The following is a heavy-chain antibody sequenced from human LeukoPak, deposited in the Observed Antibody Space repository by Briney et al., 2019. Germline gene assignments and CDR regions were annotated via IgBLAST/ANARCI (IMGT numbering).Heavy chain of an antibody. CDR1: GFTFDDFA. Sequence: SGGSLRLSCAASGFTFDDFAMHWVRQAPGKGLEWVSLISGDAGSTSYTDSVKGRFTISRDNSKDSLYLQMNSLRTEDTALYYCAKNNYGYEDYWGQGALVTVSS. CDR2: ISGDAGST. CDR3: AKNNYGYEDY. V-gene: IGHV3-43*02. D-gene: IGHD1/OR15-1a*01. J-gene: IGHJ4*02.